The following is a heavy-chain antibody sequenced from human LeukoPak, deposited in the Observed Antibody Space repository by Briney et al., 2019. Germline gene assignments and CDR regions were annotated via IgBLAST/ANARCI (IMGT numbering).Heavy chain of an antibody. CDR1: GFTFSSYE. V-gene: IGHV3-48*03. CDR3: ARVFSGFDY. CDR2: ISSSGSTI. D-gene: IGHD3-10*02. J-gene: IGHJ4*02. Sequence: PGGSLRLSCAASGFTFSSYEMNWVRQAPGKGLEWVSYISSSGSTIYNADSGKGRFTISRDNAKKSLYLQMNGLRAEDTAVYYCARVFSGFDYWGQGTLVTVSS.